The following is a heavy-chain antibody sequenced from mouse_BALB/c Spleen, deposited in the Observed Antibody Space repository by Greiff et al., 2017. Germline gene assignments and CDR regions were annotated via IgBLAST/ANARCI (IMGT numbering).Heavy chain of an antibody. Sequence: QVQLQQPGAELVKPGAPVKLSCKASGYTFTSYWMNWVKQRPGRGLEWIGRIDPYDSETHYNQKFKDKATLTVDKSSSTAYIQLSRLTSEDSAVYDSARYYYGSSSYYLDYWGQGTTLTVSS. CDR2: IDPYDSET. D-gene: IGHD1-1*01. V-gene: IGHV1-69*02. CDR3: ARYYYGSSSYYLDY. CDR1: GYTFTSYW. J-gene: IGHJ2*01.